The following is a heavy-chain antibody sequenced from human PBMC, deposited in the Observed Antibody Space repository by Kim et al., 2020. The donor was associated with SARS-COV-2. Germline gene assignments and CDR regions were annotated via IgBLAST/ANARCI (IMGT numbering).Heavy chain of an antibody. V-gene: IGHV3-48*04. D-gene: IGHD3-9*01. CDR3: ARAGYFDWLLSAGYNWFDP. CDR1: GFTFSSYS. CDR2: ISSSSSTI. J-gene: IGHJ5*02. Sequence: GGSLRLSCAASGFTFSSYSMNWVRQAPGKGLEWVSYISSSSSTIYYADSVKGRFTISRDNAKNSLYLQMNSLRAEDTAVYYCARAGYFDWLLSAGYNWFDPWGQGTLVTVSS.